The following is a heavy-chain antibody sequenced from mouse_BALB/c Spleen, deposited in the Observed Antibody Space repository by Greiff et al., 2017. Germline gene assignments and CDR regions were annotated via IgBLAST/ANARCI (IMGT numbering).Heavy chain of an antibody. CDR2: ISYSGST. J-gene: IGHJ2*01. Sequence: EVKLQESGPGLVKPSQSLSLTCTVTGYSITSDYAWNWIRQFPGNKLGWMGYISYSGSTSYNPSLKSRISITRDTSKNQFFLQLNSVTTEDTATYYCARDGNHDYWGQGTTLTVSS. V-gene: IGHV3-2*02. CDR1: GYSITSDYA. D-gene: IGHD2-1*01. CDR3: ARDGNHDY.